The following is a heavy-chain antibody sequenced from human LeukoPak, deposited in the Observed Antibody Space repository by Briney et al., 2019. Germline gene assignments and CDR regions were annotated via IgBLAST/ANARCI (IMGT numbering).Heavy chain of an antibody. CDR3: ARAPIAVAGFYYFDY. D-gene: IGHD6-19*01. CDR1: GFTVSSNY. CDR2: IYSGGST. Sequence: GGSLRLSCAASGFTVSSNYMSWVRQAPGKGLEWVSVIYSGGSTYYADSVKGRFTISRDNSKTTLYLQMNSLRAEDTAVYYCARAPIAVAGFYYFDYWGQGTLVTVSS. V-gene: IGHV3-53*01. J-gene: IGHJ4*02.